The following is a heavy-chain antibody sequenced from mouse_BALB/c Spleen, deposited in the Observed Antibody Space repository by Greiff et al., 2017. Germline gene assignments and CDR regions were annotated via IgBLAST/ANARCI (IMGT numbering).Heavy chain of an antibody. V-gene: IGHV14-3*02. CDR1: GFNIKDTY. Sequence: EVKVVESGAELVKPGASVKLSCTASGFNIKDTYMHWVKQRPEQGLEWIGRIDPANGNTKYDPKFQGKATITADTSSNTAYLQLSSLTSEDTAVYYCAREGLLGPFDYWGQGTTLTVSS. D-gene: IGHD4-1*01. CDR3: AREGLLGPFDY. CDR2: IDPANGNT. J-gene: IGHJ2*01.